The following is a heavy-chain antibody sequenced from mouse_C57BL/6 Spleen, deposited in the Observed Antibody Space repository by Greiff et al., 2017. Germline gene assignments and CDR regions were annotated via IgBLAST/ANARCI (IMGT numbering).Heavy chain of an antibody. D-gene: IGHD1-1*01. Sequence: VQLQQSGPELVKPGASVKIPCKASGYTFTDYNMDWVKQSHGKSLEWIGDINPNNGGTIYNQKFKGKATLTVDKSSSTAYMELRSLTSEDTAVYYCARGSGYGSTHFDYWGQGTTLTVAS. CDR3: ARGSGYGSTHFDY. CDR1: GYTFTDYN. J-gene: IGHJ2*01. CDR2: INPNNGGT. V-gene: IGHV1-18*01.